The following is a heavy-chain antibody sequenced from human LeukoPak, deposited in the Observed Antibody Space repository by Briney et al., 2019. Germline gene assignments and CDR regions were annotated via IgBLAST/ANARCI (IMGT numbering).Heavy chain of an antibody. CDR1: GVTFSSYE. V-gene: IGHV3-48*03. CDR2: ISSSGSTI. Sequence: PGGSLRLSCAASGVTFSSYEMNWVRQAPGKGLEWDSYISSSGSTIYYADSVKGRFTISRDNAKNSLYLQMNSLRAEDTAVYYCARGGNDILTGYYYYWGQGTLVTVSS. J-gene: IGHJ4*02. D-gene: IGHD3-9*01. CDR3: ARGGNDILTGYYYY.